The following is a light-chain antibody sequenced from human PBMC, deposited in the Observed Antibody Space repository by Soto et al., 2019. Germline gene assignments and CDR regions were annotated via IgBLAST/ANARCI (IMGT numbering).Light chain of an antibody. CDR3: QSYDSDNQV. V-gene: IGLV6-57*01. J-gene: IGLJ3*02. Sequence: NFMLTQPHSVSESPGKTVTISCTRSSGSIASNYVQWYQQRPGSSPTTVIYEDNQRPSGVPDRFSGSIDSSSNSASLTISGLKTWDEADYYCQSYDSDNQVFGGGTKLTVL. CDR1: SGSIASNY. CDR2: EDN.